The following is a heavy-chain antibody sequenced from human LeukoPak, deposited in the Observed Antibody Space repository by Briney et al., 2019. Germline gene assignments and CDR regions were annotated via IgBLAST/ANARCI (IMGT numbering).Heavy chain of an antibody. Sequence: ASVKVTCKASGYTFTSYDINWVRQATGQGLEWMGWMNPNSANTGYAQKFQGRVTMTRNTSINTAYMELSSLRSEDTAVYYCARGGTEIATIGPSPNSYYMDVWGKGTTVTVSS. J-gene: IGHJ6*03. V-gene: IGHV1-8*01. D-gene: IGHD5-24*01. CDR2: MNPNSANT. CDR1: GYTFTSYD. CDR3: ARGGTEIATIGPSPNSYYMDV.